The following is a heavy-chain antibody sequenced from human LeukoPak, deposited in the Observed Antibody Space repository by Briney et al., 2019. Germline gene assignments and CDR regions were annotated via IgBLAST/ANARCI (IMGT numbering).Heavy chain of an antibody. D-gene: IGHD3-10*01. CDR3: AKDWFAELPLFDY. J-gene: IGHJ4*02. V-gene: IGHV3-30*02. CDR1: GFTFSNYG. Sequence: GGSLRLSCAASGFTFSNYGMHWVRQAPGKGLEWVAFIRYDGSNKYYADSVKGRFTISRDNSKNTLYLQMNSLRAEDTAVYYCAKDWFAELPLFDYWGQGTLVTVSS. CDR2: IRYDGSNK.